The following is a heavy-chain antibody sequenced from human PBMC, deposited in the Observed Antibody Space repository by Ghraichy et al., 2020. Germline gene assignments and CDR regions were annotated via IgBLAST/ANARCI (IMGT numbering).Heavy chain of an antibody. CDR2: ISSGATTI. Sequence: GGSLRLSCAASGFTFSNYSMNWVRQAPGKGLEWVSFISSGATTIHYADSVKGRFTISRDNAKNSLYLQMNSLRDEDTAVYYCARKTRAPSPSIVGATFPYWGQGTLVTVSS. CDR3: ARKTRAPSPSIVGATFPY. D-gene: IGHD1-26*01. CDR1: GFTFSNYS. V-gene: IGHV3-48*02. J-gene: IGHJ4*02.